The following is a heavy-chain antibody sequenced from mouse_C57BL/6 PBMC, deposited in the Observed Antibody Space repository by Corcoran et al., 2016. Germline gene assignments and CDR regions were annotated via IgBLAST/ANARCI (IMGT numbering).Heavy chain of an antibody. CDR3: ARRFYYGSSYEDY. CDR2: INTYSGVP. CDR1: GYTFTTYG. D-gene: IGHD1-1*01. J-gene: IGHJ2*01. Sequence: QIQLVQSGPELKKPGETVKISCKASGYTFTTYGMSWVKQAPGKGLKWMGWINTYSGVPTYADDFKGRFAFSLETSASTAYLQINNLKNEDTATYFCARRFYYGSSYEDYWGQGTTLTVSS. V-gene: IGHV9-3*01.